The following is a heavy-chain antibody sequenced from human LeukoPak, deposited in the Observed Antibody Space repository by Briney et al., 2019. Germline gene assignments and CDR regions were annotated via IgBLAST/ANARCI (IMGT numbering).Heavy chain of an antibody. D-gene: IGHD2-2*02. CDR1: GGSINSYY. J-gene: IGHJ4*02. CDR3: ARQAFVVAAAAISPFDS. CDR2: ISYRGDT. V-gene: IGHV4-59*08. Sequence: SETLSLTCHASGGSINSYYWSWIRQPLGKGLEWIGYISYRGDTNYNTTLKNRVTISVDTAKDQLFLRLHSVTAADTAVYYCARQAFVVAAAAISPFDSWGQGTLVTVSS.